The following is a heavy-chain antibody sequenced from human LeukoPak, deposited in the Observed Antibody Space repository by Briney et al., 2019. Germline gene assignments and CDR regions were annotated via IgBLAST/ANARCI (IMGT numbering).Heavy chain of an antibody. CDR1: GFTFSSYG. Sequence: PGGSLRLSCAASGFTFSSYGMSWVRQAPGKGLEWVSAISGCGGSTYYADSVKGRFTISRDNSKNTLYLQMNSLRAEDTAVYYCAKDSHGDFPYYFDYWGQGTLVTVSS. D-gene: IGHD4-17*01. CDR3: AKDSHGDFPYYFDY. V-gene: IGHV3-23*01. CDR2: ISGCGGST. J-gene: IGHJ4*02.